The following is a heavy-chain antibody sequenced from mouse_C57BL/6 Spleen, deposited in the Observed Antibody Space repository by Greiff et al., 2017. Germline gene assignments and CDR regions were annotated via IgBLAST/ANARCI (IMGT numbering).Heavy chain of an antibody. V-gene: IGHV2-3*01. CDR3: ALLYYGNHSAMDY. CDR1: GFSLTSSG. CDR2: ICGAGGT. D-gene: IGHD2-1*01. Sequence: VKLVESGPGLVAPSPSLSITCTVSGFSLTSSGVSWVRQPPGKGLEWLGEICGAGGTNYHSALISRLSISKDNSKSQVFLKLTNLQTDDTATYYCALLYYGNHSAMDYWGQGTSLTVSS. J-gene: IGHJ4*01.